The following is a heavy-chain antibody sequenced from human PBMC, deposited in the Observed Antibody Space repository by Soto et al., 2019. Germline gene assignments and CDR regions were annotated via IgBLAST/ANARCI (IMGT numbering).Heavy chain of an antibody. CDR3: ATRGGGGGFDFDY. CDR2: ISPDGSNR. J-gene: IGHJ4*02. CDR1: GFTFSTYW. V-gene: IGHV3-74*01. D-gene: IGHD3-16*01. Sequence: GGSLRLSCAASGFTFSTYWMNWFRQTPGKGLMWVSRISPDGSNRGYADSVKGRFTISRDNSKNTLFLQMNSLRAEDTAMYYCATRGGGGGFDFDYWGQGTLVTVSS.